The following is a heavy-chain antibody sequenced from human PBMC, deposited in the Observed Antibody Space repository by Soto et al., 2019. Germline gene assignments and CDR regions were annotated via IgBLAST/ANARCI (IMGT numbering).Heavy chain of an antibody. CDR3: ARSPPGIAAAETNWFDP. Sequence: GASVKVSCKASGYTFTGYYMHWVRQAPGQGLEWMGWINPNSGGTNYAQKFQGWVTMTRDTSISTAYMELSRLRSDDTAVYYCARSPPGIAAAETNWFDPWGQGPLVTVSS. CDR1: GYTFTGYY. CDR2: INPNSGGT. V-gene: IGHV1-2*04. J-gene: IGHJ5*02. D-gene: IGHD6-13*01.